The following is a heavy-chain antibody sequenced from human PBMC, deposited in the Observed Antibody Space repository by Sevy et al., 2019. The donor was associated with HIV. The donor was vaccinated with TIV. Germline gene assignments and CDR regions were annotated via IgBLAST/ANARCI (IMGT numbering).Heavy chain of an antibody. CDR2: ISPHNGDT. Sequence: GASVKVSCKASGYTFTTYRITWVRQAPGQGLEWMGWISPHNGDTNYAQKDRGRVTMTTDTSTSTAYMELRSLRSDDTAVYYCARAFCSGGRCYSLAYWGQGTLVTVSS. V-gene: IGHV1-18*04. J-gene: IGHJ4*02. CDR1: GYTFTTYR. CDR3: ARAFCSGGRCYSLAY. D-gene: IGHD2-15*01.